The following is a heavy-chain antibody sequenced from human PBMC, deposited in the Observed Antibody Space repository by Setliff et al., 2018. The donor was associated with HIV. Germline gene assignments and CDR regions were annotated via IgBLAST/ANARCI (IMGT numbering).Heavy chain of an antibody. V-gene: IGHV1-18*01. CDR3: ARGAVSYYFDY. CDR2: ISAYNGNT. CDR1: GYIFTSYA. Sequence: ASVKVSCKASGYIFTSYAIRWVRQAPGQGLEWMGWISAYNGNTNYAQKFQGRVTMTTDIATSTAYMELRSLRSDDTAVYYCARGAVSYYFDYWGQGTLVTVSS. J-gene: IGHJ4*02. D-gene: IGHD3-16*01.